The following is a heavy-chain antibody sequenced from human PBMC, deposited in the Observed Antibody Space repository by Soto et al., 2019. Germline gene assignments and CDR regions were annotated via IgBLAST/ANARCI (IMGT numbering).Heavy chain of an antibody. CDR3: PSEFGQYGNYRFDP. Sequence: QVQLVESGGGVVQPGRSLRLSCAASGFTFSDYGMHWVRQTPGKGLEWVAVIWHDGNEKYYADSAKGRFTVSRDNSKNTLYLQMNSLRAEDTALYYCPSEFGQYGNYRFDPWGQGTLVAVSS. J-gene: IGHJ5*02. D-gene: IGHD3-16*01. V-gene: IGHV3-33*01. CDR1: GFTFSDYG. CDR2: IWHDGNEK.